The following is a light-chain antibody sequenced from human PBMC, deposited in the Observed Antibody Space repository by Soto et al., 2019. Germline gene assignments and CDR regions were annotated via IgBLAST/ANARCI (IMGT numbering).Light chain of an antibody. J-gene: IGLJ1*01. Sequence: QTVVTQEPSLTVSPGGTVTLTCGSSTGAVTNGHYPYWFQQKPGQAPRTLIYDTSNKHSWTPARFSGSLLGGKAALTLSGAQPEDEAEYYCLLSYSGALPVFGTGTKLTVL. V-gene: IGLV7-46*01. CDR2: DTS. CDR3: LLSYSGALPV. CDR1: TGAVTNGHY.